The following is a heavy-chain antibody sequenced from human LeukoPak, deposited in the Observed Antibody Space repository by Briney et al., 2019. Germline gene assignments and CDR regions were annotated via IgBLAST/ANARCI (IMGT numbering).Heavy chain of an antibody. CDR1: GFTFSSYE. Sequence: PGGSLRLSCKASGFTFSSYEMNWVRQAPGKGLEWLSYISSNSNSIYYARSVKGRFTISRDTAKNALYLQMNSLRPEDTAVYYCVKGGYDYIEVAYFDFWGQGTLVTVSS. CDR2: ISSNSNSI. D-gene: IGHD5-12*01. V-gene: IGHV3-48*03. CDR3: VKGGYDYIEVAYFDF. J-gene: IGHJ4*02.